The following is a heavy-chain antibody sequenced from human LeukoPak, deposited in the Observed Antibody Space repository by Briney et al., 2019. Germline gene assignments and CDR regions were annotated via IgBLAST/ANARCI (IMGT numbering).Heavy chain of an antibody. V-gene: IGHV3-11*04. Sequence: PGGSLRLSCAASGFTFSDYYMSWIRQAPGKGLEWVSYISSSSSTIYYADSVKGRFTISRDNAKNSLYLQMNSLRDEDTAVYYCARGGYSGYDDLYYYGMDVWGQGTTVTVSS. J-gene: IGHJ6*02. CDR1: GFTFSDYY. CDR2: ISSSSSTI. CDR3: ARGGYSGYDDLYYYGMDV. D-gene: IGHD5-12*01.